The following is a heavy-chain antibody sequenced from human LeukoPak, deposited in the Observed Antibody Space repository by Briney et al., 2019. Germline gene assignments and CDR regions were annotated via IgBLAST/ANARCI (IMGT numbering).Heavy chain of an antibody. J-gene: IGHJ6*03. CDR2: ISSSSSTI. Sequence: GGSLRLSCAASGFTFSSYSMNWVRQAPGKGLEWVSYISSSSSTIYYADSVKGRFTISRDNAKNSLYLQMNSLRAEDTAVYYCARDESPRIAAALAYYMDVWGKETTVTVSS. D-gene: IGHD6-13*01. CDR1: GFTFSSYS. V-gene: IGHV3-48*01. CDR3: ARDESPRIAAALAYYMDV.